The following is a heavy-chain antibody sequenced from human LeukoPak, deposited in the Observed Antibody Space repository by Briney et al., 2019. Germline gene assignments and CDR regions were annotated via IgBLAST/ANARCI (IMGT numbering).Heavy chain of an antibody. J-gene: IGHJ4*02. Sequence: GGSLRLSCAASGLTFSTYGMHWVRQAPGKGLEWVAVISYDGSNKYYADSVKGRFTISRDNSKNTLYLQMNSLRAEDTAVYYCARDGRLGVRSNYSWDLPTDYWGQGTLVTVSS. V-gene: IGHV3-30*19. CDR3: ARDGRLGVRSNYSWDLPTDY. CDR1: GLTFSTYG. D-gene: IGHD3-16*01. CDR2: ISYDGSNK.